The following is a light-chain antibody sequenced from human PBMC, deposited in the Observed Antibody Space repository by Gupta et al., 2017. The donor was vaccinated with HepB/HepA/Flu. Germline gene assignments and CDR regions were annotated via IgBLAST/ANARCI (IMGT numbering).Light chain of an antibody. J-gene: IGKJ1*01. CDR1: KSVSSSY. Sequence: ILLTQSPRTLSWPPGERATLSCRASKSVSSSYLAWYKKKPGQAPRLLIYGASSRATGIPERFSGSGSGTDFTLKIRRLEPEDFAVYYCQQYGSSQWTFGQGTKVEIK. CDR2: GAS. V-gene: IGKV3-20*01. CDR3: QQYGSSQWT.